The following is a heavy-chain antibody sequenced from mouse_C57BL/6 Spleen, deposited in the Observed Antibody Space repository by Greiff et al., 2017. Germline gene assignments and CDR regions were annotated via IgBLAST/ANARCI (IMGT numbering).Heavy chain of an antibody. V-gene: IGHV1-9*01. J-gene: IGHJ4*01. Sequence: VKLVESGAELMKPGASVKLSCKATGYTFTGYWIEWVKRRPGQGLEWIGGIFPGGGSTNYNETFKGKATFTADPSSNTANMPLNSLTTEDSAIYDGARSGVYAARDYWGQGTTVTASS. CDR3: ARSGVYAARDY. D-gene: IGHD1-1*01. CDR1: GYTFTGYW. CDR2: IFPGGGST.